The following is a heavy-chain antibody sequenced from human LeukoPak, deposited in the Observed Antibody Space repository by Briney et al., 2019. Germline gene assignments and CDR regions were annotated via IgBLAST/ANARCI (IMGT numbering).Heavy chain of an antibody. J-gene: IGHJ3*02. CDR1: GFTFDDYG. V-gene: IGHV3-20*04. D-gene: IGHD5-24*01. Sequence: GGSLRLSCAASGFTFDDYGMSWVRQAPGKGLEWVSGINWNGGSTGYADSVKGRFTISRDNAKNSLYLQMNSLRAEDTALYYCARDRGPLEMATIGNAFGIWGQGTMVTVSS. CDR2: INWNGGST. CDR3: ARDRGPLEMATIGNAFGI.